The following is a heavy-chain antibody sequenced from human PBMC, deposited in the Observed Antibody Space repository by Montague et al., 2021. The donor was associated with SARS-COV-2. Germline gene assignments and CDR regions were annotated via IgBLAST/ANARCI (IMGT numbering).Heavy chain of an antibody. V-gene: IGHV4-34*01. D-gene: IGHD2-2*02. Sequence: STNYNPSLKSRVTISADTSKNQFSLKLTSVAAADTAVYYCARLGDGVVPSPILGAGPYYFYYYMDVWGKG. J-gene: IGHJ6*03. CDR2: ST. CDR3: ARLGDGVVPSPILGAGPYYFYYYMDV.